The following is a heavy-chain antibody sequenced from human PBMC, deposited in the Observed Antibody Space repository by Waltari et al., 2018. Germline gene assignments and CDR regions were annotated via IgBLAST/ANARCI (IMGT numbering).Heavy chain of an antibody. CDR1: GFTVSSNY. D-gene: IGHD6-19*01. V-gene: IGHV3-53*01. CDR3: ARSRAVATPEGDYYYGMDV. Sequence: EVQLVESGGGLIQPGGSLRLSCAASGFTVSSNYMSWVRQAPGKGLECVSVIYSGGSTYYADSVKCRFTISRDNSKNTLYLQMNSLRAEDTAVYYCARSRAVATPEGDYYYGMDVWGQGTTVTVSS. CDR2: IYSGGST. J-gene: IGHJ6*02.